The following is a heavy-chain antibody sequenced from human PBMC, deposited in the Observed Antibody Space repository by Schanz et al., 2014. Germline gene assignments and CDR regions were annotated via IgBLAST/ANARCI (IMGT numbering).Heavy chain of an antibody. D-gene: IGHD5-12*01. CDR3: AREMLDIVATMDDDAFDI. CDR1: GYTFTDYY. Sequence: QVQVVQSGAELKKPGASVKVSCKASGYTFTDYYMHWVRQAPGQGLEWMGRINPNSGGTNYAQKFQGMVTMTRDTSISTAYMEMSRLISDDTAVYYCAREMLDIVATMDDDAFDIWGQGTMVTVSS. J-gene: IGHJ3*02. V-gene: IGHV1-2*06. CDR2: INPNSGGT.